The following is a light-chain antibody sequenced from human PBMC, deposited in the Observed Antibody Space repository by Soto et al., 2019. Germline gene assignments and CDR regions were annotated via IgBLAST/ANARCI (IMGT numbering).Light chain of an antibody. Sequence: EVVMTQSPATLSVSPGEGATLSCRASQSVSSSNLAWYQQKPGQAPRLLIYGASTRATDIPARFSGSGSGTEFTLTISSLQSEDFAVYYCQQYHNWPGTFGQGTKVESK. V-gene: IGKV3-15*01. J-gene: IGKJ1*01. CDR2: GAS. CDR1: QSVSSSN. CDR3: QQYHNWPGT.